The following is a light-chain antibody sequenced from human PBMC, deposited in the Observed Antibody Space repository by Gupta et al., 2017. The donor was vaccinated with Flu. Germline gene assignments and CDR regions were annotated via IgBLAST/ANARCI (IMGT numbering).Light chain of an antibody. CDR1: SVGIYY. CDR3: YSRENTDSDQVV. V-gene: IGLV3-19*01. CDR2: DKK. Sequence: QTVRSTCQGDSVGIYYARQYQQNPGQSPVIVISDKKNRHGGSPDRCSGSSAGNTATVTITWTHAVEAADDYCYSRENTDSDQVVFGGGTKLTVL. J-gene: IGLJ2*01.